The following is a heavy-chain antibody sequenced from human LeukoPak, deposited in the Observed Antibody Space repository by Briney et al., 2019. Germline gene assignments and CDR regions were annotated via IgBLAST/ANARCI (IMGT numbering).Heavy chain of an antibody. J-gene: IGHJ3*02. CDR1: GGTFSSYA. CDR3: ARHTIGAFDI. V-gene: IGHV1-69*06. D-gene: IGHD3-9*01. CDR2: IIPIFGTA. Sequence: SVKVSCKTSGGTFSSYAISWVRQAPGQGLEWMGGIIPIFGTANYAQKFQGRVTITADKSTSTAYMELSSLRSEDTAVYYCARHTIGAFDIWGQGTMVTVSS.